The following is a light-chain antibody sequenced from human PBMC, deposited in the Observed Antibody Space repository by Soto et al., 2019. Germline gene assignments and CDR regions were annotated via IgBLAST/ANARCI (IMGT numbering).Light chain of an antibody. Sequence: DIHVTHSRSSLSASVGYRFTITCQASQDIINYLNWYQQKPGKAPKLLIYDASNLETGVPSRFSGSGSGTDFTFTISSLQPEDIATYYCQQYDNLPTFGQGTRLEIK. V-gene: IGKV1-33*01. CDR2: DAS. CDR3: QQYDNLPT. J-gene: IGKJ5*01. CDR1: QDIINY.